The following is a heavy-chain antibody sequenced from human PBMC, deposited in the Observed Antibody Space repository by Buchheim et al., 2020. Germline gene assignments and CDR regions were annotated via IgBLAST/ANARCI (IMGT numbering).Heavy chain of an antibody. CDR3: AKAGGAPYSYAIRVPFDP. CDR2: ISYDGSNK. J-gene: IGHJ5*02. V-gene: IGHV3-30*18. CDR1: GFTFSSYG. D-gene: IGHD5-18*01. Sequence: QVQLVESGGGVVQPGRSLRLSCAASGFTFSSYGMHWVRQAPGKGLEWVAVISYDGSNKYYADSVKGRFTISRDNSKNTLYLQMNSLRVEDTAVYYCAKAGGAPYSYAIRVPFDPWGQGTL.